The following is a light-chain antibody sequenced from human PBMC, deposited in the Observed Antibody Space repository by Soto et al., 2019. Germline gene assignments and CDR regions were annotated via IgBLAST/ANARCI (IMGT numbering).Light chain of an antibody. J-gene: IGKJ5*01. CDR1: QSISSY. Sequence: DIQMTQSPSSLSASVGDRVTITCRASQSISSYLNWYQQKPGKAPKLLIYAASSLQSGVPSRFSGSGSGTDFTLTISSLQPEDFATYYCQQSSSIPITFGQGTLLEIK. CDR2: AAS. CDR3: QQSSSIPIT. V-gene: IGKV1-39*01.